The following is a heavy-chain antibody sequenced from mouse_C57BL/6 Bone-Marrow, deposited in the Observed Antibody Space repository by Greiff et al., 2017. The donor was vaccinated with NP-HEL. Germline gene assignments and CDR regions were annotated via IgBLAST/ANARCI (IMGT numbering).Heavy chain of an antibody. CDR1: GYTFTSYW. J-gene: IGHJ3*01. CDR3: SINWAWFAY. V-gene: IGHV1-64*01. Sequence: VQLQQPGAELVKPGASVKLSCKASGYTFTSYWMHWVKQRPGQGLEWIGLINPNSGSTNYNEKFKSKATLTVDKSSSTAYMQLSSLTSEDSAVYYCSINWAWFAYWGQGTLVTVSA. CDR2: INPNSGST. D-gene: IGHD4-1*01.